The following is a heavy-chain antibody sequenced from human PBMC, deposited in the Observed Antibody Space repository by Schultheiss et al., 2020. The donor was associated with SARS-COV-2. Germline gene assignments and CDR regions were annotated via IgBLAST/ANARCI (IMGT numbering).Heavy chain of an antibody. CDR3: ARESVVTARGWFDP. Sequence: GGSLRLSCAASGFTVSSNYMSWVRQAPGKGLEWVSVIYSGGSTYYADSVKGRFTISRDNSKNTLYLQMNSMRAEDTAVYYWARESVVTARGWFDPWGQGTLVTVSS. J-gene: IGHJ5*02. D-gene: IGHD4-23*01. CDR2: IYSGGST. CDR1: GFTVSSNY. V-gene: IGHV3-66*01.